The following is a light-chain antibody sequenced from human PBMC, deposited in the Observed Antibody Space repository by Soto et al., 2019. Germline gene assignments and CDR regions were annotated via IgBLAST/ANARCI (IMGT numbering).Light chain of an antibody. J-gene: IGKJ2*01. CDR3: QQYYRAPYT. Sequence: DIVMTQSPDSLAVSLGERATINCKSSQSILYGSNNKNYLAWYRQRPGQPLELLISWASTRESGVSDRFSGSESGTDFTLTISSLQAEDVALYYCQQYYRAPYTFGQGTKLEFK. V-gene: IGKV4-1*01. CDR2: WAS. CDR1: QSILYGSNNKNY.